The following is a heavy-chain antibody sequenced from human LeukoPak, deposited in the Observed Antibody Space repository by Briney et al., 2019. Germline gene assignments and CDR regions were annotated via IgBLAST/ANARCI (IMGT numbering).Heavy chain of an antibody. CDR3: AVYDRDAGYSYGSPFDY. CDR1: GYSFTSYW. CDR2: IDPSDSYT. Sequence: GESLQISCKGSGYSFTSYWISWVRQMPGKGLEWMGRIDPSDSYTNYSPSFQGHVTISADKCISTAYLQWSSLKASDTAMYYCAVYDRDAGYSYGSPFDYWGQGTLVTVSS. D-gene: IGHD5-18*01. V-gene: IGHV5-10-1*01. J-gene: IGHJ4*02.